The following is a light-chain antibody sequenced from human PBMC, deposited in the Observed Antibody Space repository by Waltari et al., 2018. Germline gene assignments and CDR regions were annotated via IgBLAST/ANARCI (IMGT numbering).Light chain of an antibody. J-gene: IGKJ2*01. V-gene: IGKV3-15*01. CDR2: HAS. CDR3: QHYNNGGKA. CDR1: QSVSSK. Sequence: DIVMTQSPATLSVSPGERATLSCRASQSVSSKLAWSQQKPGQAPRLLIYHASTRATGIPARFSGSGSGTEFTLTISSLQSGDFAVYYCQHYNNGGKAFGQGTKLEIK.